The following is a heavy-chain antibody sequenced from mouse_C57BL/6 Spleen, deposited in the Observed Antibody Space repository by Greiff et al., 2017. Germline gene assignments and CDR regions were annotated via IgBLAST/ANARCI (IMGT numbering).Heavy chain of an antibody. CDR1: GYTFTDYN. CDR2: INPNNGGT. CDR3: ARGYYGSSYHFDY. Sequence: EVQLQQSGPELVKPGASVKIPCKASGYTFTDYNMDWVKQSHGKSLEWIGDINPNNGGTIYNQKFTGKATLTVDKSSSTAYMELRSLTSEYTAVYYCARGYYGSSYHFDYWGQGTTLTVSS. J-gene: IGHJ2*01. D-gene: IGHD1-1*01. V-gene: IGHV1-18*01.